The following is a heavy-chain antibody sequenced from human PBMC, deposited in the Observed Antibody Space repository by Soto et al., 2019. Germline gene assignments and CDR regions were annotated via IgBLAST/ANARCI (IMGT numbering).Heavy chain of an antibody. CDR1: GGSFSGYY. V-gene: IGHV4-34*01. Sequence: QVQLQQWGAGLLKPSETLSLTCAVYGGSFSGYYWSWIRQPQGKGLEWIGEINHSGSTNYNPSLKSRVTISVDTSKNQFSLKVSSVPAADTAVYYCARVPYYDFWSGALKTFDPWGQGTLVTVSS. J-gene: IGHJ5*02. CDR3: ARVPYYDFWSGALKTFDP. D-gene: IGHD3-3*01. CDR2: INHSGST.